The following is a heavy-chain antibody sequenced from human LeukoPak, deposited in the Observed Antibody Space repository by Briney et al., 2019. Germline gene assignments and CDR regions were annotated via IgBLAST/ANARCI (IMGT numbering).Heavy chain of an antibody. CDR3: ARSPALKRYCTNGVCYTPKNFDY. Sequence: GASVKVSCKPSGYTFTSYGISWVRQAPGQGLEWMGWISAYNGNTNYAQKLQGRVTMTTDTSTSTAYMELRSLRSDDTAVYYCARSPALKRYCTNGVCYTPKNFDYWGQGTLVTVSS. CDR2: ISAYNGNT. J-gene: IGHJ4*02. V-gene: IGHV1-18*01. CDR1: GYTFTSYG. D-gene: IGHD2-8*01.